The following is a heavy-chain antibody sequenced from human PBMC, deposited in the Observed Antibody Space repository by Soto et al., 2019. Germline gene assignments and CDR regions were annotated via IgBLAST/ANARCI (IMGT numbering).Heavy chain of an antibody. CDR1: GFTVSSNY. D-gene: IGHD2-2*01. Sequence: GGSLRLSCAASGFTVSSNYMSWVRQAPGKGLEWVSVIYSGGSTYYADPVKGRFTISRDNSKNTLYLQMNSLRAEDTAVYYCASGYCSSTSCSYYFDYWGQGTLVTVSS. CDR3: ASGYCSSTSCSYYFDY. J-gene: IGHJ4*02. V-gene: IGHV3-53*01. CDR2: IYSGGST.